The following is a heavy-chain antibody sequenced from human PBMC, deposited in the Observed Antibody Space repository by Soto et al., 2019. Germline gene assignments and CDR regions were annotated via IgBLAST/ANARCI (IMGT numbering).Heavy chain of an antibody. J-gene: IGHJ3*02. CDR2: IYYSGST. V-gene: IGHV4-59*08. Sequence: QVQLQESGPGLVKPSETLSLTCTVSGGSISSYYWSWIRQPPGKGLEWIGYIYYSGSTNYNPSLKSRVTISVDTSKNQCSLKLSLVTAADTAVYYCARHLRDKGYSYGNDAFDIWGQGTMVTVSS. CDR3: ARHLRDKGYSYGNDAFDI. D-gene: IGHD5-18*01. CDR1: GGSISSYY.